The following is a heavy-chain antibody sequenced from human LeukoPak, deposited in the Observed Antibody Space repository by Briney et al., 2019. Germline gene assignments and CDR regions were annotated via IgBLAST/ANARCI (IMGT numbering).Heavy chain of an antibody. CDR2: ISGSGGST. CDR1: GFTFDDYA. Sequence: PGRSLRLSCAASGFTFDDYAMHWVRQAPGKGLEWVSAISGSGGSTYYADSVKGRFTISRDNSKNTLYLQMNSLRAEDTAVYYCAKLRNIVVVPAAIPSNWFDPWGQGTLVTVSS. D-gene: IGHD2-2*02. CDR3: AKLRNIVVVPAAIPSNWFDP. J-gene: IGHJ5*02. V-gene: IGHV3-23*01.